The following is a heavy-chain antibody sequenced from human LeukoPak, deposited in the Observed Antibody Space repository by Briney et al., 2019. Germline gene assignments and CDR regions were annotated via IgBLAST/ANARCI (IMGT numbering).Heavy chain of an antibody. Sequence: QSGGSLRLSCAASGFTFSSYAMSWVRQAPGKGLEWVSAISGSGGSTYYADSMKGRFTISRDNSKNTLYLQMNSLRAEDTAVYYCAKDVPYGSGSYYSGWSDAFDIWGQGTMVTVSS. J-gene: IGHJ3*02. V-gene: IGHV3-23*01. D-gene: IGHD3-10*01. CDR3: AKDVPYGSGSYYSGWSDAFDI. CDR1: GFTFSSYA. CDR2: ISGSGGST.